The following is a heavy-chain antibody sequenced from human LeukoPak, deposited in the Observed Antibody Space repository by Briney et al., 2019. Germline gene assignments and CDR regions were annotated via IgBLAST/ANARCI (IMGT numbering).Heavy chain of an antibody. D-gene: IGHD2-8*01. J-gene: IGHJ4*02. Sequence: PWGSLRLSCAASGFTFSSYSMNWVRQAPGKGLEWVSSISSSSSYIYYADSVKGRFTISRDNAKNSLYLQMNSLRAEDTAVYYCARGSLAALMVYGYWGQGTLVTVSS. CDR3: ARGSLAALMVYGY. CDR1: GFTFSSYS. CDR2: ISSSSSYI. V-gene: IGHV3-21*01.